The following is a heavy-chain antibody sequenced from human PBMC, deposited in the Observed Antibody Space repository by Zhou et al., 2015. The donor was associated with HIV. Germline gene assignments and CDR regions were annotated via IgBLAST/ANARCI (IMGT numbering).Heavy chain of an antibody. CDR2: IVPVLGTT. Sequence: QVQLVQSGAEVKKPGSSVTVSCKASGGAFSDYSITWLRQAPGQGPEWMGAIVPVLGTTNYAQKFQGRVTITADESTRTAYMELNSLKSEDTAVYYCANAIRGAQTGPFDPWGQGTLVTVSS. CDR1: GGAFSDYS. CDR3: ANAIRGAQTGPFDP. J-gene: IGHJ5*02. D-gene: IGHD3-10*01. V-gene: IGHV1-69*01.